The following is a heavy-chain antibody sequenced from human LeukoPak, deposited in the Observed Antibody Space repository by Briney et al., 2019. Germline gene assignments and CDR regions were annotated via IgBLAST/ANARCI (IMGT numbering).Heavy chain of an antibody. V-gene: IGHV4-34*01. CDR2: INHSGST. J-gene: IGHJ5*02. Sequence: SETVSLTCAVYGGSFSGYYWSWIRQPPGKGLEWIGEINHSGSTNYNPSLKSRVTISVDTSKNQFSLKLSSVTAADTAVYYCARVRRIQLWLKDNWFDPWGQGTLVTVSS. CDR3: ARVRRIQLWLKDNWFDP. CDR1: GGSFSGYY. D-gene: IGHD5-18*01.